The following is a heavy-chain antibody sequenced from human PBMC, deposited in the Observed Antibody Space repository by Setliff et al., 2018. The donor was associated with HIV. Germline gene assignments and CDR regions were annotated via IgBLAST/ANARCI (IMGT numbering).Heavy chain of an antibody. CDR2: IYYSGST. CDR1: GGSISSYY. Sequence: SETLSLTCTVFGGSISSYYWSWIRQPPGKGLEWIGYIYYSGSTNYNPSLKSRVTISLDTSKNQFSLKPTSVTAADTAVYYCAQLGMVDDFDYWGQGTLVTVSS. J-gene: IGHJ4*02. D-gene: IGHD1-1*01. V-gene: IGHV4-59*01. CDR3: AQLGMVDDFDY.